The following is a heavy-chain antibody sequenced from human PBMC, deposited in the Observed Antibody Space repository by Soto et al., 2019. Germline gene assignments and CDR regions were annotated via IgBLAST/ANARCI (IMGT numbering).Heavy chain of an antibody. Sequence: GYLRLACEPSGFIFSSYVMSWVRHAPGKGLEWVSTISGSGNTTYYADSVKGRFTISRDNSKKTLYLQMNSLRAEDTAFYYCAKDKSNSYFHENSGYHGPEYWGQEILVTVSS. CDR1: GFIFSSYV. D-gene: IGHD3-22*01. CDR3: AKDKSNSYFHENSGYHGPEY. J-gene: IGHJ4*02. V-gene: IGHV3-23*01. CDR2: ISGSGNTT.